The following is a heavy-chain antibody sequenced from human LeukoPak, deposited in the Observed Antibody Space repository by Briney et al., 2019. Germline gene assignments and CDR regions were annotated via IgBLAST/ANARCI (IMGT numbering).Heavy chain of an antibody. Sequence: GGSLRLSCAASGFTFSTYVMSWVRQAPGKGLEWVSTISGSGGSTDYADSVKGRFTISRDNSKNTLYLQMNSLRAEDTAVYYCAKDGSYYNFDYWGQGTLVTVSS. CDR3: AKDGSYYNFDY. D-gene: IGHD1-26*01. CDR2: ISGSGGST. J-gene: IGHJ4*02. V-gene: IGHV3-23*01. CDR1: GFTFSTYV.